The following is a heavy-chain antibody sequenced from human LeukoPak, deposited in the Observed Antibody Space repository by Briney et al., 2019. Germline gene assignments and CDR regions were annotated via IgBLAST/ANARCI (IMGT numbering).Heavy chain of an antibody. D-gene: IGHD4-17*01. V-gene: IGHV3-74*01. J-gene: IGHJ4*02. CDR2: INSDGTNT. Sequence: GGSLRLSCAASEFTFSTYCMHWVRQAPGKGLVWVSRINSDGTNTDYADSVKGRFTISRDNAKNTLYLQMNSLRVEDTAVYYCARDEPTVTTGPPVGSWGQGTLVTVSS. CDR1: EFTFSTYC. CDR3: ARDEPTVTTGPPVGS.